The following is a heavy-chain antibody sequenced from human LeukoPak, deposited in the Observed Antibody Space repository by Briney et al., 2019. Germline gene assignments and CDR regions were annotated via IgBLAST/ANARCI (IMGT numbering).Heavy chain of an antibody. D-gene: IGHD3-16*02. CDR3: ARDPRYYDYVWGSYRYTGFDY. Sequence: SETLSLTCTVSGGSISSYYWSWIRQPPGKGLEWIGYIYYSGSTYYNPSLKSRVTISVDTSKNQFSLKLSSVTAADTAVYYCARDPRYYDYVWGSYRYTGFDYWGQGTLVTVSS. CDR2: IYYSGST. CDR1: GGSISSYY. J-gene: IGHJ4*02. V-gene: IGHV4-59*12.